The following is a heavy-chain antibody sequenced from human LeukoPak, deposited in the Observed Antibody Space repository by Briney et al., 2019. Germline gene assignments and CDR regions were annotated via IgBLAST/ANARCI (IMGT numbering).Heavy chain of an antibody. CDR2: ISYDGSNK. CDR1: GFTFSSYG. Sequence: GGTLRLSCAASGFTFSSYGMHWVRQAPGEGLEWVAVISYDGSNKYYADSVKGRFTISRDNSKNTLYLQMNSLRAEDTAVYYCAASGRIKRDAFDIWGQGTMVTVSS. J-gene: IGHJ3*02. D-gene: IGHD1-26*01. CDR3: AASGRIKRDAFDI. V-gene: IGHV3-30*03.